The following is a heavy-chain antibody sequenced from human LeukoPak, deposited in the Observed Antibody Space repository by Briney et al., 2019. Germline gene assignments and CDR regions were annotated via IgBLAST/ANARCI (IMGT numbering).Heavy chain of an antibody. CDR3: AKDRGNSKGLADY. J-gene: IGHJ4*02. V-gene: IGHV3-33*06. Sequence: GRSLRLSCAASGFTFSSYGMLWVRQAPGKGLEWVAVIWYDGSNKYYADSVKGRFTISRDNSRNTLNLQMNSLRAEDTAVYYCAKDRGNSKGLADYWGQGTLVTVSS. CDR1: GFTFSSYG. D-gene: IGHD3-10*01. CDR2: IWYDGSNK.